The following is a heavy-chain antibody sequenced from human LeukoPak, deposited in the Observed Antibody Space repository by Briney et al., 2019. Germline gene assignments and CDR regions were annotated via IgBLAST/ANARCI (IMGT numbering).Heavy chain of an antibody. CDR2: IKQDGSEE. V-gene: IGHV3-7*01. D-gene: IGHD2-2*01. Sequence: GGSLRLSCVASGFTFSSYWMSWVRQAPGEGLEWVANIKQDGSEEYYVDSVKGRFTISRDNAKNSLYLQMNSLRAEDTAVYYCARDYWSEIVLEPAFDYWGQGTLVTVSS. CDR3: ARDYWSEIVLEPAFDY. J-gene: IGHJ4*02. CDR1: GFTFSSYW.